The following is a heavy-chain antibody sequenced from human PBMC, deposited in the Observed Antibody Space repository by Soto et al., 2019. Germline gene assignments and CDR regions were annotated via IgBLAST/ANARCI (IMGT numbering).Heavy chain of an antibody. V-gene: IGHV4-39*01. Sequence: SETLSLTCTVSGGSITSTSYYWGWIRQPPGRGLEWIGTIYNSGSTYYNPSLKSRVTLSVDTSKNQISLNLTSVTAADTSVYYCARPFVPYSSGLYYFDSWGHGTLVTVSS. CDR2: IYNSGST. CDR1: GGSITSTSYY. D-gene: IGHD6-19*01. J-gene: IGHJ4*01. CDR3: ARPFVPYSSGLYYFDS.